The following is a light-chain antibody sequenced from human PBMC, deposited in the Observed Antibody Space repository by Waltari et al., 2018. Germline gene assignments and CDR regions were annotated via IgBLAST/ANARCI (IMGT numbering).Light chain of an antibody. CDR1: QSISTW. CDR2: KAS. V-gene: IGKV1-5*03. CDR3: LHYNTYPWT. J-gene: IGKJ1*01. Sequence: DIQMTQSPSTLSASVGDRVTITCRASQSISTWLAWFQQKPGKAPELLIYKASNLEDGVPSRFSGSGAGTEFTLTISSLQPDDFATYYGLHYNTYPWTFGQGTKVEIK.